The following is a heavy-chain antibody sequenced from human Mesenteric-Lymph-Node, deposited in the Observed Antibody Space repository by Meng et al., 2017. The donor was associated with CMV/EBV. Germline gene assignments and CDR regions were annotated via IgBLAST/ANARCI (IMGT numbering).Heavy chain of an antibody. CDR3: ARDGWFGQRFDF. V-gene: IGHV1-2*02. CDR2: INPNSGGT. Sequence: ASVKVSCKASGYTFTGYYMHWVRQAPGQGLEWMGWINPNSGGTNHAQQFQGRVTMTTDTSMSTAYMELSRLRSDDTAVYYCARDGWFGQRFDFWGQGTLVTVSS. CDR1: GYTFTGYY. D-gene: IGHD3-10*01. J-gene: IGHJ4*02.